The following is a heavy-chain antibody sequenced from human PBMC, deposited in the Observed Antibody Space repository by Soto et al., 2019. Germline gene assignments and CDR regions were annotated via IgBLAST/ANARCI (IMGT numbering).Heavy chain of an antibody. D-gene: IGHD1-26*01. V-gene: IGHV1-69*01. CDR3: ASKEWELPPDLYYYHGMDV. Sequence: QVQLVQSGAEVKKPGSSVKVSCKVSGVTFSSYALRWVRQAPGQGLEWMGGILPIFGTANYAQKFQGRVTITADEYTSTAYMELSSLRAEDTAVYCCASKEWELPPDLYYYHGMDVWCQGNTVHVSS. CDR1: GVTFSSYA. J-gene: IGHJ6*02. CDR2: ILPIFGTA.